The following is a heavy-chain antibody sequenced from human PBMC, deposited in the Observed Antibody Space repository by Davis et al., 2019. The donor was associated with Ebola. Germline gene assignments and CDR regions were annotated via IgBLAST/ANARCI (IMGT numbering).Heavy chain of an antibody. CDR2: ISGSGGTT. V-gene: IGHV3-23*01. Sequence: GESLKISCAASGFTFSSYAMSWVRQAPGKGLEWVSTISGSGGTTYYADSVKGRFTISRDNAKNSLYLQMNSLRDEDTAVYYCARDYLGYYDSSGYYLFDYWGQGTLVTVSS. D-gene: IGHD3-22*01. J-gene: IGHJ4*02. CDR1: GFTFSSYA. CDR3: ARDYLGYYDSSGYYLFDY.